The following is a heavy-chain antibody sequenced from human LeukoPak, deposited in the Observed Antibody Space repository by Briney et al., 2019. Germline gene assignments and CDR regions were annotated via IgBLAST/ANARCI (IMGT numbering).Heavy chain of an antibody. V-gene: IGHV3-9*01. CDR2: ISWNSGSI. CDR1: GFTFDDYA. J-gene: IGHJ1*01. CDR3: AKGDSGSYYVYFQH. Sequence: GGSLRLSCAASGFTFDDYAMHWVRQAPGKGLEWVSGISWNSGSIGYADSVKGRFTISRDNAKNSLYLQMSSLRAEDTALYYCAKGDSGSYYVYFQHWGQGTLVTVSS. D-gene: IGHD1-26*01.